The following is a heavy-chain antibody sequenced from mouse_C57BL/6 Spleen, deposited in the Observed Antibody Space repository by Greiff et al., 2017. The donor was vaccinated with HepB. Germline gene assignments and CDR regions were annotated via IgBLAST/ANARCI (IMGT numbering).Heavy chain of an antibody. CDR3: ARSEDYDRFAY. Sequence: VQLQQSGPELVKPGASVKLSCKASGYTFTSYDINWVKQRPGQGLEWIGWIYPRDGSTKYNEKFKGKATLTVDTSSSTAYMELHSLTSEDSAVYFCARSEDYDRFAYWGQGTLVTVSA. CDR1: GYTFTSYD. V-gene: IGHV1-85*01. CDR2: IYPRDGST. J-gene: IGHJ3*01. D-gene: IGHD2-4*01.